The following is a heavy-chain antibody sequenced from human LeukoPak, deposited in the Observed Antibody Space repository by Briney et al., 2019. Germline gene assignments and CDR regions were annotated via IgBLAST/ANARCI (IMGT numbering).Heavy chain of an antibody. CDR2: INLNSGGT. CDR3: ARVAGGDWYYFDF. D-gene: IGHD2-21*02. J-gene: IGHJ4*02. CDR1: GYTFTAYY. Sequence: ASVKVSCKASGYTFTAYYMHWVRQAPGQGPEWMGWINLNSGGTNYAQKFQGRVTMTSDTSISAAYMELSRLGSDDTAVYYCARVAGGDWYYFDFWGQGTLVTVSS. V-gene: IGHV1-2*02.